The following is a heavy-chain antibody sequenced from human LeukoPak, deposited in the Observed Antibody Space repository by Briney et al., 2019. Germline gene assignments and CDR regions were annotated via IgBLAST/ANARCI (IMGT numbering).Heavy chain of an antibody. V-gene: IGHV3-53*01. J-gene: IGHJ4*02. CDR3: AREDVRGVIFY. CDR1: GFTVSSNY. D-gene: IGHD3-10*02. Sequence: GGSLRLSCAASGFTVSSNYMSWVRQAPGKGLEWVSVMYSGGSTYYADSVKGRFTISRDNAKNSLYLQMNSLRAEDTAVYYCAREDVRGVIFYWGQGTLVTVSS. CDR2: MYSGGST.